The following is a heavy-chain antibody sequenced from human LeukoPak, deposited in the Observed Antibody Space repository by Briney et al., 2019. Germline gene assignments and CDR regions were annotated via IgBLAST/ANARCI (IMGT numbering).Heavy chain of an antibody. CDR3: ARLVHLYSGYEPYYFDY. CDR2: INPNSGGT. D-gene: IGHD5-12*01. V-gene: IGHV1-2*02. J-gene: IGHJ4*02. Sequence: APVKVSCKASGYTFTGYYMHWVRQAPGQGLEWMGWINPNSGGTNYAQKFQGRVTMTRDTSISTAYMELSRLRSDDTAVYYCARLVHLYSGYEPYYFDYWGQGTLVTVSS. CDR1: GYTFTGYY.